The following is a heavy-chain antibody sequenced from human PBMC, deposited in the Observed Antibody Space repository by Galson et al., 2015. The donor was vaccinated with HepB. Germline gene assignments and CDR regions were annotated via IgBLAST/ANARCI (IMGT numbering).Heavy chain of an antibody. CDR1: GFTYSYYA. J-gene: IGHJ4*02. CDR3: AKVFPEKTDGWYRQALYYFDS. V-gene: IGHV3-23*01. D-gene: IGHD6-19*01. CDR2: ITPSGDNT. Sequence: SLRVACAASGFTYSYYAMSCVRQAPGKGLEWVSAITPSGDNTFSADSMKGRFTISRDNSRNTLFLHMNSLRADDTALYFCAKVFPEKTDGWYRQALYYFDSWGQGTRVTVSS.